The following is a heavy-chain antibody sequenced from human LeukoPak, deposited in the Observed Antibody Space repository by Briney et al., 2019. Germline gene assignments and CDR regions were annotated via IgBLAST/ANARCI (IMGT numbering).Heavy chain of an antibody. CDR2: FSGSGDST. CDR1: GFTFSRYA. J-gene: IGHJ4*02. Sequence: GGSLRLSCAASGFTFSRYAMSWVRQAPGKGLEWVSTFSGSGDSTYYADSVKGRFTISRDNSKNTLYLQMNSLRAEDTAVYYCAKAGPLATPTPYYFDYWGQGTLVTVSS. V-gene: IGHV3-23*01. D-gene: IGHD5-12*01. CDR3: AKAGPLATPTPYYFDY.